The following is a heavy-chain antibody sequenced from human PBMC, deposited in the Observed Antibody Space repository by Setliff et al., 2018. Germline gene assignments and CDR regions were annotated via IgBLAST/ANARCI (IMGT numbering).Heavy chain of an antibody. CDR3: ARGEHIVSGDFYHYIDV. J-gene: IGHJ6*03. V-gene: IGHV1-69*05. CDR1: GGTFSSYG. D-gene: IGHD2-15*01. CDR2: TIPIFGTT. Sequence: GASVKVSCKASGGTFSSYGISWVRQAPGQGLEWMGGTIPIFGTTNYAQKFQGRVTIITDESTSTAYMELSSLRTEDTAVYYCARGEHIVSGDFYHYIDVWGKGTTVTVSS.